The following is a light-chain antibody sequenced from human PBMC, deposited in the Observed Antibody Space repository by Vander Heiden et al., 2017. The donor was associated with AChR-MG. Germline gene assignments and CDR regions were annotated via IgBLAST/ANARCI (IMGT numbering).Light chain of an antibody. CDR2: KAS. J-gene: IGKJ1*01. CDR1: QSISSW. Sequence: DIQMTQSPSTLSASVGDRVTITCRASQSISSWLAWYQQKPGKAHKLLIYKASSLESGVPSRFSGSGSGTEFTLTISSLKPDDFATYYCQQYKRFAKTFGQGTKVEIK. V-gene: IGKV1-5*03. CDR3: QQYKRFAKT.